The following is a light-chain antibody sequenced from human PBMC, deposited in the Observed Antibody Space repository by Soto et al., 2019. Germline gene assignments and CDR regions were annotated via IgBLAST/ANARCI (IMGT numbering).Light chain of an antibody. CDR3: SSYAGSNKVV. J-gene: IGLJ2*01. V-gene: IGLV2-8*01. CDR2: EVN. CDR1: SSDVGGYKY. Sequence: QSAPTQPPSASGSPGQSVTLSCAGTSSDVGGYKYVSWYQQHPGKAPKLIIYEVNKRPSGVPDRFSGSKSGNTASLTVSGLQAEDEADYYCSSYAGSNKVVFGGGTKVTVL.